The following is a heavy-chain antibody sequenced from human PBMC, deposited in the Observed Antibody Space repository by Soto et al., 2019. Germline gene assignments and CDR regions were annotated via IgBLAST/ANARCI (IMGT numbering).Heavy chain of an antibody. J-gene: IGHJ4*02. CDR2: IYYSGST. Sequence: QVQLQESGPGLVKPSETLSLTCTVSSASFTVYYWSWIRQPPGKGLEWIGYIYYSGSTSYNPSLTSRVTLSADTSKNQFSLKLRSVTAVDTAVYYCARDAGGPGDYWGQGVLVTVSS. V-gene: IGHV4-59*01. CDR3: ARDAGGPGDY. D-gene: IGHD2-15*01. CDR1: SASFTVYY.